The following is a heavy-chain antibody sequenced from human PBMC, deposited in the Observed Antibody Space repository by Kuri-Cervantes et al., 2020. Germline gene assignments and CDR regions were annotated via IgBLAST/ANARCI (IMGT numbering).Heavy chain of an antibody. J-gene: IGHJ5*02. V-gene: IGHV3-21*01. CDR1: GFTFSSYE. Sequence: LSLTCAASGFTFSSYEMNWVRQAPGKGLEWVSSISSSSSYIYYADSVKGRFTISRDNAKNSLYLQMNSLRAEDTAVYYCARDRGYNWNVEWFDPWGQGTLVTVSS. CDR2: ISSSSSYI. D-gene: IGHD1-1*01. CDR3: ARDRGYNWNVEWFDP.